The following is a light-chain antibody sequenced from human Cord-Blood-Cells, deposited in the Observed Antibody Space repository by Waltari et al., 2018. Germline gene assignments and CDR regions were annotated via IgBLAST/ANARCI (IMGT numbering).Light chain of an antibody. J-gene: IGLJ2*01. V-gene: IGLV2-23*01. Sequence: QSALTQPASVSGSPGQSITLSCTGTSSDGGSYNLVSWYQPHPGKAPKLMIYEGSKRPSGVSNRFSGSKSGNTASLTISGLQAEDEADYYCCSYAGSSTLVFGGGTKLTVL. CDR1: SSDGGSYNL. CDR2: EGS. CDR3: CSYAGSSTLV.